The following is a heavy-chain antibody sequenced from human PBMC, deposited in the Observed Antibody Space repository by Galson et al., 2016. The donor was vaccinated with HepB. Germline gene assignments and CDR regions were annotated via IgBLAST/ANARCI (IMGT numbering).Heavy chain of an antibody. Sequence: SLRLSCAASGFTVSSYYISWVRQAPGKGLEWVSLIYSDGYSYYADSVKGRFTISRDNSRNTVFLQMNSLRAEDTAIYYCAKDRSSEMVGAMDYWGQGTLVIVSS. CDR2: IYSDGYS. D-gene: IGHD1-26*01. CDR1: GFTVSSYY. V-gene: IGHV3-66*01. CDR3: AKDRSSEMVGAMDY. J-gene: IGHJ4*02.